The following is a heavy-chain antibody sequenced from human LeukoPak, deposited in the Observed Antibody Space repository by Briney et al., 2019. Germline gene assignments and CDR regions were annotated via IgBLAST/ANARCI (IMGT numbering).Heavy chain of an antibody. CDR3: AKARSGSSASCYNA. CDR2: ISGSDDT. V-gene: IGHV3-23*01. D-gene: IGHD2-2*01. Sequence: GGSLRLSCAASGFTFSIYAMNWVRQAPGKELEWVSVISGSDDTYYADSVKGRFTISRDNSKNTLYLQMSSLRADDTAVYYCAKARSGSSASCYNAWGQGTRVTVSS. CDR1: GFTFSIYA. J-gene: IGHJ4*02.